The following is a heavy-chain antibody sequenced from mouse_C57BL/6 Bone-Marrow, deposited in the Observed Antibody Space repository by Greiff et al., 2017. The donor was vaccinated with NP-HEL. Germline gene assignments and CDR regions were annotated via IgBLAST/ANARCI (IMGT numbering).Heavy chain of an antibody. J-gene: IGHJ2*01. D-gene: IGHD1-1*01. CDR1: GYTFTSYG. V-gene: IGHV1-81*01. Sequence: VQRVESGAELARPGASVKLSCKASGYTFTSYGISWVKQRTGQGLEWIGEIYPRSGNTYYNEKFKGKATLTADKSSSTAYMELRSLTSEDSAVYFCARGATVVAFDYWGQGTTLTVSS. CDR3: ARGATVVAFDY. CDR2: IYPRSGNT.